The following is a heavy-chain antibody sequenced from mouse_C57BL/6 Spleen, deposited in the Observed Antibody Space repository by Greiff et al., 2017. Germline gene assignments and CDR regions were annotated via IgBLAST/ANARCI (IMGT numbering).Heavy chain of an antibody. V-gene: IGHV1-55*01. D-gene: IGHD1-1*01. CDR3: AIEITTVVAGGFDY. CDR1: GYTFTSYW. J-gene: IGHJ2*02. Sequence: QVQLQQPGAELVKPGASVKMSCKASGYTFTSYWITWVKQRPGHGLDWIGDIYPGSGSTNYTEKFKSKATLTVDTSSSTAYMPLSSLTSEDSAVYYCAIEITTVVAGGFDYWGQGTSLTVSS. CDR2: IYPGSGST.